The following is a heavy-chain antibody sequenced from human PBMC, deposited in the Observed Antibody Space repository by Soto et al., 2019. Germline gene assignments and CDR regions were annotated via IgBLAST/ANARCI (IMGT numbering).Heavy chain of an antibody. CDR2: TYPGGYDT. Sequence: LVEFLKISWTGSGYSFSTYWIAWVRQMPGKGLEWMGITYPGGYDTRYSPSFPGQVTISADRSTKTAYLQWNSLKSSDTAIYHCATPPQFLWFGALTARACYFNYWGPGTLVTVSS. V-gene: IGHV5-51*01. D-gene: IGHD3-10*01. J-gene: IGHJ4*02. CDR3: ATPPQFLWFGALTARACYFNY. CDR1: GYSFSTYW.